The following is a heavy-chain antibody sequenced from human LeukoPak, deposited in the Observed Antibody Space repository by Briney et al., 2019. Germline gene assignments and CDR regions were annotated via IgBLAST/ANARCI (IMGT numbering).Heavy chain of an antibody. CDR2: TYYRFKWHN. Sequence: SQTLSLTCAISGDSVSSNTAAWNWIRQSPSRGLEWLGRTYYRFKWHNDYAVSVKSRITISPGTSKNQFCLELNSVTPADTAVYYCAREVGFGPYSGSHPFAPWGQGTLVTVSS. CDR1: GDSVSSNTAA. D-gene: IGHD1-26*01. V-gene: IGHV6-1*01. CDR3: AREVGFGPYSGSHPFAP. J-gene: IGHJ5*02.